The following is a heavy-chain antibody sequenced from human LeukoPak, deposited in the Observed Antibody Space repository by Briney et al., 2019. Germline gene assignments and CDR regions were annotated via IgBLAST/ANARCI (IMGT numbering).Heavy chain of an antibody. Sequence: PGGSLRLSCAASGFTFNTYGMHWVRRAAGKGLEWVAVIWYDGSQKYYADSVRGRFTISRDNSKNTLYLQMNSLRAEDTAVYYCARDKSRVRYFDWLSEGYFDYWGQGTLVTVSS. J-gene: IGHJ4*02. V-gene: IGHV3-33*01. CDR3: ARDKSRVRYFDWLSEGYFDY. CDR2: IWYDGSQK. CDR1: GFTFNTYG. D-gene: IGHD3-9*01.